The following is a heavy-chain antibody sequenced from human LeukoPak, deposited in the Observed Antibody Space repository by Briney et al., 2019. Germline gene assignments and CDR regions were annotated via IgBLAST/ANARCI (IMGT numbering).Heavy chain of an antibody. D-gene: IGHD3-22*01. Sequence: GGSLRLSCAASGFTFSSYGMHWVRQAPGKGLEWVAFIRYDGSNKYYADSVKGRFTISRDNSKNTLYLQMNSLRAEDTAVYFCAKDPLHYYDSSGYFDYWGQGTLVTVSS. CDR3: AKDPLHYYDSSGYFDY. CDR1: GFTFSSYG. CDR2: IRYDGSNK. J-gene: IGHJ4*02. V-gene: IGHV3-30*02.